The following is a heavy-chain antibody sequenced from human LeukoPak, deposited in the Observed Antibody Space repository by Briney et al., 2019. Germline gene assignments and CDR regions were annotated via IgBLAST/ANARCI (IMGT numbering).Heavy chain of an antibody. V-gene: IGHV3-30*03. CDR3: ATLLLGVGGDY. CDR2: ISHDGSDK. CDR1: EFTFRSHI. Sequence: GRSLRLSCTASEFTFRSHIMHWVRQAPGKGLEWVALISHDGSDKYYADSVKGRFTISRDNSKNTLYLQMNSLRAEDTAMYSCATLLLGVGGDYWGQGTLVTVSS. D-gene: IGHD3-16*01. J-gene: IGHJ4*02.